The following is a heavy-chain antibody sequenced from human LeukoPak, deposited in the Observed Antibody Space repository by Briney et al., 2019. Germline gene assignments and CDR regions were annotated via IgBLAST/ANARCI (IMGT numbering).Heavy chain of an antibody. D-gene: IGHD2-2*01. CDR3: ASPPGYCSSTSCDGAFNI. V-gene: IGHV1-69*05. Sequence: SVKVSCKASGGTFSSYAISWVRQALGRGLEWMGGISPIFGTANYAQKFQGRVTITTDESTSTAYMELSSLRSEDTAVHYCASPPGYCSSTSCDGAFNIWGQGTMVTVSS. J-gene: IGHJ3*02. CDR1: GGTFSSYA. CDR2: ISPIFGTA.